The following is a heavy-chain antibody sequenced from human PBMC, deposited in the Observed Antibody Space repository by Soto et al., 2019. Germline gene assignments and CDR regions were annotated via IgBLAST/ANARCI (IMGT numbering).Heavy chain of an antibody. CDR2: ISPMFGAA. Sequence: QVQLVQSGAEMKKPGSSVKVSCQSSGGTFNTYAMNWVQQAPGQGPEWMGDISPMFGAANYAPKFQVRVTITADESTGTSYMQLSSLTSEDTALYFCAREVQVHTPAFVYWGQGTLVTVSS. CDR1: GGTFNTYA. J-gene: IGHJ4*02. D-gene: IGHD3-10*01. CDR3: AREVQVHTPAFVY. V-gene: IGHV1-69*19.